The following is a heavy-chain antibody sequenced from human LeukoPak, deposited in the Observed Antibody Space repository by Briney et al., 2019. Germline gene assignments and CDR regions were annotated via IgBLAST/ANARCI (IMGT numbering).Heavy chain of an antibody. CDR1: GGSISSGSYY. D-gene: IGHD3-22*01. CDR3: AANYYDSSGYYYGVDD. Sequence: SETLSLTCTVSGGSISSGSYYWSWIRPPAGKGLEWIGRIYTSGSTNYNPSLRSRVTMSGDTSKNQFSLKLSSVTAADTAVYYCAANYYDSSGYYYGVDDWGQGTLVTVSS. CDR2: IYTSGST. V-gene: IGHV4-61*02. J-gene: IGHJ4*02.